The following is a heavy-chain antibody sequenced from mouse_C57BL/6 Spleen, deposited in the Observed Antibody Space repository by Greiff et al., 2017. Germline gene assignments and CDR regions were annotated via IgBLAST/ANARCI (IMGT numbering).Heavy chain of an antibody. CDR3: ARCILHWYYFDY. D-gene: IGHD1-1*01. CDR1: GYTFTSYW. Sequence: QVQLQQPGAELVKPGASVKLSCKASGYTFTSYWMHWVKQRPGQGLAWFGMIHPNSDSTNYNEKFKSKATLSVDKSSSPAYMQLNTLTSEDSAVYYCARCILHWYYFDYWGQGTTLTVSS. CDR2: IHPNSDST. J-gene: IGHJ2*01. V-gene: IGHV1-64*01.